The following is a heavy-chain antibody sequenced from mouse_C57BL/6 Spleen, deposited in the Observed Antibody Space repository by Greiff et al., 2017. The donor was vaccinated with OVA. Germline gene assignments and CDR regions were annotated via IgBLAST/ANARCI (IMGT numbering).Heavy chain of an antibody. CDR1: GYSITSGYD. CDR2: ISYSGST. D-gene: IGHD3-3*01. J-gene: IGHJ1*03. CDR3: ARGGTGHWYFDV. Sequence: VQLKESGPGMVKPSQSLSLTCTVTGYSITSGYDWHWIRHFPGNKLEWMGYISYSGSTNYNPSLKSRISITHDTSKNHFFLKLNTVTTEDTATYDCARGGTGHWYFDVWGTGTTVTVSS. V-gene: IGHV3-1*01.